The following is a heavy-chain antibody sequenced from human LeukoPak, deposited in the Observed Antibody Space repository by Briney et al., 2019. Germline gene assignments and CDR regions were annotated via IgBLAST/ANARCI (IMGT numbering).Heavy chain of an antibody. CDR3: AKDRSCTNDICHGDFDY. J-gene: IGHJ4*02. CDR2: ISGSGGST. CDR1: RFTFSSYA. D-gene: IGHD2-8*01. Sequence: GGSLRLSCAASRFTFSSYAVSWVRQAPGKGLEWVSSISGSGGSTYSADSVKGRFTISRDNSKNTLYLQMNSLRAEDTALYYCAKDRSCTNDICHGDFDYWGQGTLVTVSS. V-gene: IGHV3-23*01.